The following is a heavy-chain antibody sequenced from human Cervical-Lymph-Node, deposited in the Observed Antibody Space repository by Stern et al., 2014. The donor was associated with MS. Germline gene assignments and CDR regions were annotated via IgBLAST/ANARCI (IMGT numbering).Heavy chain of an antibody. CDR3: VRYCGGGSCPDV. V-gene: IGHV4-59*11. CDR2: IHYSGST. J-gene: IGHJ6*02. D-gene: IGHD2-15*01. Sequence: QVQLQESGPGLVKPSETLSLTCTVSGGSISSHYWTWMRQPPGKGLEWSGYIHYSGSTRFNPSLKSRVTMSVDTSKNHISLRLSSVTAADTAVYYCVRYCGGGSCPDVWGQGTTVTVSS. CDR1: GGSISSHY.